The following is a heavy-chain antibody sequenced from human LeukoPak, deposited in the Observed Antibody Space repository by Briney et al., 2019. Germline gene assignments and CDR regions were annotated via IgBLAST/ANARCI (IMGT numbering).Heavy chain of an antibody. V-gene: IGHV4-59*12. CDR1: GGSFSTYY. CDR2: IYYSGST. J-gene: IGHJ6*02. Sequence: SETLSLTCTVSGGSFSTYYWSWIRQPPGEGLEWIGYIYYSGSTNYNPSLKSRVTISVDTSKNQFSLKLSSVTAADTAVYYCARGAIYYYYGMDVWGQGTTVTVSS. CDR3: ARGAIYYYYGMDV.